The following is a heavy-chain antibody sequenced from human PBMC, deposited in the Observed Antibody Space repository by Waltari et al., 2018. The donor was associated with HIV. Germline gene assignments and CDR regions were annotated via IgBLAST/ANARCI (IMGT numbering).Heavy chain of an antibody. D-gene: IGHD5-18*01. CDR2: INSDGSIT. Sequence: EVQLVESGGGLVQPGGSLRLFCAASGFTFSSYWMHRARQAPGKGLVWVSRINSDGSITSHADSVKGRFTISRDNARNTLYLQMNSLGAEDTAMYYCAKGGTSGYTFGFGRWGQGTLVTVSS. V-gene: IGHV3-74*01. J-gene: IGHJ1*01. CDR1: GFTFSSYW. CDR3: AKGGTSGYTFGFGR.